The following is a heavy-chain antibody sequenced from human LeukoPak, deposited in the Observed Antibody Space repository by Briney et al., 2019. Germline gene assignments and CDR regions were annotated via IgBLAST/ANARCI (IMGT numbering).Heavy chain of an antibody. CDR1: GYTFTTYY. D-gene: IGHD3-10*01. Sequence: ASVKVSCKASGYTFTTYYMHWVRQAPGQGLEWMGKINPSGGLTWYSQKFEDRVTMTRDTSTSTVYMELSSLRSDDTAVYYCARSVSMGRGGITSRPPHYFDYWGQGTLVTVSS. V-gene: IGHV1-46*01. J-gene: IGHJ4*02. CDR2: INPSGGLT. CDR3: ARSVSMGRGGITSRPPHYFDY.